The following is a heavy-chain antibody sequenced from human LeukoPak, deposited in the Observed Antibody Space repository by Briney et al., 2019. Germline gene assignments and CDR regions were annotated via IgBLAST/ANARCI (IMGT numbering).Heavy chain of an antibody. Sequence: GRSLRLSCAASGFTFSSYGMHWARQAPGKGLEWVAVISYDGSNKYYADSVKGRFTISRDNSKNTLYLQMNSLRAEDTAVYYCAREVFWSGYFANLHFDYWGRGTLVTVSS. V-gene: IGHV3-30*03. D-gene: IGHD3-3*01. CDR1: GFTFSSYG. J-gene: IGHJ4*02. CDR2: ISYDGSNK. CDR3: AREVFWSGYFANLHFDY.